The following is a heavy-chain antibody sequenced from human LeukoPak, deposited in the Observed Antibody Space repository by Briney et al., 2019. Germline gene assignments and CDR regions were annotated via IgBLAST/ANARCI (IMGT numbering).Heavy chain of an antibody. J-gene: IGHJ3*02. D-gene: IGHD4-23*01. Sequence: ASVKVSCKASGDTFTSYYMNWVRQAPGQGLEWLGIINPSGGSTSYAQKFQGRVTMTRDTSTSTVYMELSSLRSEDTAVYYCASGTVEFHAFDIWGQGTMVTVSS. CDR3: ASGTVEFHAFDI. CDR2: INPSGGST. V-gene: IGHV1-46*01. CDR1: GDTFTSYY.